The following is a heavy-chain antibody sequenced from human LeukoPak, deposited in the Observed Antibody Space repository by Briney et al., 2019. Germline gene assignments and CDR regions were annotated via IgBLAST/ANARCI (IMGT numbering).Heavy chain of an antibody. Sequence: GGSLRLSCAASGFTFSSHAMHWVRQAPGKGLEWVAVISYDGSNKYYADSVKGRFTISRDNSKNTLYLQMNSLRAEDTAVYYCARDRSLMGYYLYYYYGMDVWGQGTTVTVSS. V-gene: IGHV3-30-3*01. CDR2: ISYDGSNK. CDR3: ARDRSLMGYYLYYYYGMDV. J-gene: IGHJ6*02. CDR1: GFTFSSHA. D-gene: IGHD3-22*01.